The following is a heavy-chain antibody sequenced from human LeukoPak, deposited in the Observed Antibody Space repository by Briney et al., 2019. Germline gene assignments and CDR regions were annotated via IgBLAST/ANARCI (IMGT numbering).Heavy chain of an antibody. CDR2: MNPKRGNT. D-gene: IGHD7-27*01. Sequence: ASVKVSCKASGYTFTSYDTSWVPQATGQGLEWMGWMNPKRGNTGDAQKFQGSVTMTRDTSISTAYMELGSLRSEDTAVYYCARVTGGIDYWGQGTLVTVSS. J-gene: IGHJ4*02. CDR1: GYTFTSYD. V-gene: IGHV1-8*01. CDR3: ARVTGGIDY.